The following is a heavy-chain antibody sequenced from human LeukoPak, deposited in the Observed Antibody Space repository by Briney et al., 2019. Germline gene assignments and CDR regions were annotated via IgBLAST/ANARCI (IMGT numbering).Heavy chain of an antibody. V-gene: IGHV3-48*03. Sequence: GGSLRLSCAASGFTFSTYEMNWVRQAPGKGLEWVSYISSSGTVIYYADSVKGRFTISRDNAKKSLYLQMNSLRAEDTAVYYCAREPTIPYFGYWDQGTLVTVPS. D-gene: IGHD4/OR15-4a*01. J-gene: IGHJ4*02. CDR2: ISSSGTVI. CDR1: GFTFSTYE. CDR3: AREPTIPYFGY.